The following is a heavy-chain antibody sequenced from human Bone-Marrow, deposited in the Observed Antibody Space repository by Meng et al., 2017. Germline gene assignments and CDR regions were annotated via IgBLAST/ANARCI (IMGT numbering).Heavy chain of an antibody. V-gene: IGHV3-33*01. CDR3: ARDDGSYTYYFDY. Sequence: GESLKISCAASGFTFSSYGMHWVRQAPGKGLEWVAVIWYDGSNKYYADSVKGRFTISRDNANNSLYLQMNSLRVEDTAVYYCARDDGSYTYYFDYWGQGTLVTVSS. J-gene: IGHJ4*02. D-gene: IGHD1-26*01. CDR2: IWYDGSNK. CDR1: GFTFSSYG.